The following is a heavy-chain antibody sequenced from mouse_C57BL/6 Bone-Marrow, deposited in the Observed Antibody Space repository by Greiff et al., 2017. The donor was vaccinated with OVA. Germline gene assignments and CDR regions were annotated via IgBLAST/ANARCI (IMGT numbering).Heavy chain of an antibody. V-gene: IGHV5-17*01. CDR3: ASNYGSSGDY. CDR2: ISSGSSTI. Sequence: EVNVVESGGGLVKPGGSLKLSCAASGFTFSDYGMHWVRQAPEKGLEWVAYISSGSSTIYYADTVKGRFTISRDNAKNTLFLQMTSLRSEDTAMYYCASNYGSSGDYWGQGTTLTVSS. CDR1: GFTFSDYG. J-gene: IGHJ2*01. D-gene: IGHD1-1*01.